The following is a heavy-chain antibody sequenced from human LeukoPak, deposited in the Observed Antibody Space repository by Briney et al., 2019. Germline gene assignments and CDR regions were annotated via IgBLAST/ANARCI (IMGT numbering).Heavy chain of an antibody. CDR3: ARGLAAAGHDAFDI. V-gene: IGHV1-2*02. CDR1: GYTFTGYY. Sequence: ASVKVSCKASGYTFTGYYMHWVRQAPGQGLEWMGWINPNSGGTNYAQKFRGRVTMTRDTSISTAYMELSRLRSDDTAVYYCARGLAAAGHDAFDIWGQGTMVTVSS. D-gene: IGHD6-13*01. J-gene: IGHJ3*02. CDR2: INPNSGGT.